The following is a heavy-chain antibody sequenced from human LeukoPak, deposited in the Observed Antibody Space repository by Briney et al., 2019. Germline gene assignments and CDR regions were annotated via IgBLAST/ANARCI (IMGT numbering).Heavy chain of an antibody. CDR2: INHSGST. Sequence: GSLRLSCAASGFTFSDYYMSWSRQPPGKGLEWIGEINHSGSTNYNPSLKSRVTISVDTSKNQFSLKLSSVTAADTAVYYCARGGVNYKIAGPWGQGALVTVSS. CDR1: GFTFSDYY. J-gene: IGHJ5*02. V-gene: IGHV4-34*01. CDR3: ARGGVNYKIAGP. D-gene: IGHD3-10*01.